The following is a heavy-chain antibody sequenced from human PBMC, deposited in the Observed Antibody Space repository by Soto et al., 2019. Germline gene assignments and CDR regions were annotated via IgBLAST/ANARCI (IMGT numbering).Heavy chain of an antibody. Sequence: SGPKLVYQTQTLTLTCTSSGLSLTSNEEGVGWMRQPPGMALEWLALIYWNDDKRYSPSLKSSLTITKDTSKNQVVLTMTNLDPVDTATYYCAHISARYYDFWGNVLTGDDYALDVWGQGTTVTVSS. J-gene: IGHJ6*02. D-gene: IGHD3-3*01. V-gene: IGHV2-5*01. CDR2: IYWNDDK. CDR1: GLSLTSNEEG. CDR3: AHISARYYDFWGNVLTGDDYALDV.